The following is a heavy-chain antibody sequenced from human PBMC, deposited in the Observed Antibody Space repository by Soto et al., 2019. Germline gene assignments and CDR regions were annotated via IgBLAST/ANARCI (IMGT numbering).Heavy chain of an antibody. J-gene: IGHJ5*02. Sequence: LSLTCTVSGGSISSYYWSWIRQPAGKGLEWIGRIYTSGSTNYNPSLKSRVTMSVDTSKNQFSLKLSSVTAADTAVYYCARDTFYYDSSGNWFDPWGQGTLVTVSS. CDR1: GGSISSYY. V-gene: IGHV4-4*07. CDR3: ARDTFYYDSSGNWFDP. CDR2: IYTSGST. D-gene: IGHD3-22*01.